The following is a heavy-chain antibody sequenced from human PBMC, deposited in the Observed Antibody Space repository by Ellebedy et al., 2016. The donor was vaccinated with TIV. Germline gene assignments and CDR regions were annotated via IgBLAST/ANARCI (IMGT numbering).Heavy chain of an antibody. J-gene: IGHJ4*02. V-gene: IGHV1-2*04. CDR2: INPNSGGT. CDR3: ARDGGSYSDFDY. CDR1: GFTFTGYY. D-gene: IGHD1-26*01. Sequence: AASVKVSCKASGFTFTGYYMHWVRQAPGQGLEWMGWINPNSGGTNYAQKFQGWVTMTRDTSISTAYMALSRLRSDDTAVYYCARDGGSYSDFDYWGQGTLVTVSS.